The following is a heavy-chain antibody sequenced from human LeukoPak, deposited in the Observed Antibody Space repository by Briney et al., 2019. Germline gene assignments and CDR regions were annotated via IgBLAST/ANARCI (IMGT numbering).Heavy chain of an antibody. CDR1: GFTFSSYW. CDR3: ARDNYASGSLDY. D-gene: IGHD3-10*01. Sequence: GGSLRLSCSASGFTFSSYWMNWVRQAPGKGLEWVANIALDGSGKYYGDSVKGRFTISRDNAKNSLYLQMNSLRAEDTAVYYCARDNYASGSLDYWGQGALVTVFS. V-gene: IGHV3-7*01. CDR2: IALDGSGK. J-gene: IGHJ4*02.